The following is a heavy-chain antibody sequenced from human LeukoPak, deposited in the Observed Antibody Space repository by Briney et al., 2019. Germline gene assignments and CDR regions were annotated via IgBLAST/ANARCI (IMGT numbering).Heavy chain of an antibody. D-gene: IGHD1-26*01. CDR1: GGSISSYY. J-gene: IGHJ4*02. V-gene: IGHV4-59*08. Sequence: PSETLSLTCTVSGGSISSYYWSWIRQPPGKGLEWIGYIYYSGSTNYNPSLKSRVTISVDTSKNQFSLRLTSVTAADTAVYYCARQHRRSSYFDYWGQGTLVTVSS. CDR3: ARQHRRSSYFDY. CDR2: IYYSGST.